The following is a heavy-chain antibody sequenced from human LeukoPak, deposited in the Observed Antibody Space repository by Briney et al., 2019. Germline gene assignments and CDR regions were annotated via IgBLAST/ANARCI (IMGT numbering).Heavy chain of an antibody. CDR2: IIPIFGTA. V-gene: IGHV1-69*05. D-gene: IGHD3-22*01. CDR3: ARVDDRGHYYDSSGPRKLFDY. CDR1: GGTFSSYA. Sequence: SVKVSCKASGGTFSSYAISWVRQAPGQGLEWMGGIIPIFGTANYAQKFQGRVTMTRDTSIRTAYMELSRLRSDDTAVYYCARVDDRGHYYDSSGPRKLFDYWGQGTLVTVSS. J-gene: IGHJ4*02.